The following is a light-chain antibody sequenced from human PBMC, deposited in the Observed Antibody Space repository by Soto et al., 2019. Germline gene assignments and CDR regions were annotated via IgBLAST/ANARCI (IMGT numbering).Light chain of an antibody. J-gene: IGKJ2*01. Sequence: DIQMTQSPSSLSASVGDRVTITCRASQSISSYLNWYQQKPGKAPKLLIYAASSLQSGVTSRFSVSGSGTDFTLTISSLQPEYFATYYCQKSYSSPYTFGQGTKLEIK. CDR3: QKSYSSPYT. CDR1: QSISSY. CDR2: AAS. V-gene: IGKV1-39*01.